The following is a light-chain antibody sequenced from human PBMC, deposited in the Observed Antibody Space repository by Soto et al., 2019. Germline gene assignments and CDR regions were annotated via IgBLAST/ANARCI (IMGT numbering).Light chain of an antibody. Sequence: IQLSQSXSSLSSSSADXXXXXSXLSQGIGSYLAWYQQKXGKAPKLLIYWASXLKSGVPARFRGSGSGTEFTLTISSLQTDDFTTYYCQHYNSYSAAFGERTKVDIK. J-gene: IGKJ1*01. CDR2: WAS. CDR1: QGIGSY. CDR3: QHYNSYSAA. V-gene: IGKV1-5*03.